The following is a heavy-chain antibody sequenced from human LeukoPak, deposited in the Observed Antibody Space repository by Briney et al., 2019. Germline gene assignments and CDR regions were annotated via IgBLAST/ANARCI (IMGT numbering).Heavy chain of an antibody. V-gene: IGHV3-23*01. Sequence: GGSLRLSCAASGFTFSSYAMSWVRQAPGKGLEWVSAISGSGGSTYYADSVKGRFTISRDNSKNTLYLQMNSLRAVDTAVYYCAKDSYYDILTGYYRGAFDIWGQGTMVTVSS. CDR3: AKDSYYDILTGYYRGAFDI. CDR1: GFTFSSYA. J-gene: IGHJ3*02. CDR2: ISGSGGST. D-gene: IGHD3-9*01.